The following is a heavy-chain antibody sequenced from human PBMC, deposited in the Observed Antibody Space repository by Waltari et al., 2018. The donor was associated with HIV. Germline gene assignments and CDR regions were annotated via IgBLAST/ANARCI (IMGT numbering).Heavy chain of an antibody. CDR1: GFTFSDYY. D-gene: IGHD6-13*01. J-gene: IGHJ4*02. CDR2: ISSSGSTI. CDR3: ARDAAPNSHTPSSSDV. V-gene: IGHV3-11*04. Sequence: QVQLVESGGGLVKPGGSLRLSCAASGFTFSDYYMSWIRQAPGKGLGWVSYISSSGSTIYYADPVKGRFTISRDNAKNSLYLQMNSLRAEDTAVYYCARDAAPNSHTPSSSDVWGQGTLVTVSS.